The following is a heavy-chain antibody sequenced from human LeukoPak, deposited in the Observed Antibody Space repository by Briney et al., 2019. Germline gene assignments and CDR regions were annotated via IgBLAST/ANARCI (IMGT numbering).Heavy chain of an antibody. CDR1: GFTFSSYS. CDR3: ARSYGDLAPFDY. D-gene: IGHD4-17*01. J-gene: IGHJ4*02. CDR2: ISSSSSYI. Sequence: GGSLRLSCAASGFTFSSYSMNWVRQAPGKGLEWVSSISSSSSYIYYADSVKGRFTISRDNAKNSLYLQMNSLRAEDTAVYYCARSYGDLAPFDYWGQGTLVTVSS. V-gene: IGHV3-21*01.